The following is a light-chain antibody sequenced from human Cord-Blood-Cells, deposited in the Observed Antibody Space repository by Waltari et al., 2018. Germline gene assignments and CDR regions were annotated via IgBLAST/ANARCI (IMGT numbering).Light chain of an antibody. CDR3: CSYAGSSSYV. CDR1: SSDVGSYNL. J-gene: IGLJ1*01. V-gene: IGLV2-23*01. CDR2: EGS. Sequence: QSALTQPASVSGSPGQSNTISCTGTSSDVGSYNLVSWYQQHPGKAPKRMIYEGSKRPSGVSNRFSGSKSGNTASLTISGLQAEDEADYYCCSYAGSSSYVFGTVTKVTVL.